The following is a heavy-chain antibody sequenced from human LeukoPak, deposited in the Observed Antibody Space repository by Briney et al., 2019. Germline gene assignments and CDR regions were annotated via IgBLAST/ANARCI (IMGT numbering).Heavy chain of an antibody. CDR2: ISSSSSTI. D-gene: IGHD3-10*01. Sequence: GGSLRLSCAASGFTFSSYSMNWVRQAPGKGLEWVSYISSSSSTIYYADSVKGRFTISRDNAKNSLYLQMNSLRAEDTAVYYCATVGESDAFDIWGQGTTVTVSS. V-gene: IGHV3-48*01. J-gene: IGHJ3*02. CDR1: GFTFSSYS. CDR3: ATVGESDAFDI.